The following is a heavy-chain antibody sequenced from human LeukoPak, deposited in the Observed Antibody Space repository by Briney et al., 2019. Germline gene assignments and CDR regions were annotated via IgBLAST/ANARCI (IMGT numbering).Heavy chain of an antibody. D-gene: IGHD4-17*01. CDR1: GFTFSSYW. V-gene: IGHV3-7*01. CDR2: IKQDGSEK. Sequence: PGGSLRLSCAASGFTFSSYWMSWVRQAPGKGLGGVANIKQDGSEKYYVDSVKGRFTISRDNAKNSLYLQMNSLRAEDTAVYYCARDPDYGDYVKYFDYWGQGTLVTVSS. CDR3: ARDPDYGDYVKYFDY. J-gene: IGHJ4*02.